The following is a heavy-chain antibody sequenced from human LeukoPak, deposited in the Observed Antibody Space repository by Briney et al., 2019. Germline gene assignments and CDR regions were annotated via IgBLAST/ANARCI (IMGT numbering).Heavy chain of an antibody. Sequence: GGSLRLSCAASGFTFSSYAMHWVRQAPGKGLEWVAVISYDGSNKYYADSVKGRFTISRDNSKNTLCLQMNSLRAEDTAVYYCARNDWGSGFDYWGQGTLVTVSS. CDR2: ISYDGSNK. J-gene: IGHJ4*02. CDR3: ARNDWGSGFDY. D-gene: IGHD7-27*01. CDR1: GFTFSSYA. V-gene: IGHV3-30-3*01.